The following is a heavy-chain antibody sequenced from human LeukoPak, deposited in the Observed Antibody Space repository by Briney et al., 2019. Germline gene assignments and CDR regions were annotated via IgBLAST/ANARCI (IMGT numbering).Heavy chain of an antibody. CDR1: GGSVSGYY. V-gene: IGHV4-4*07. J-gene: IGHJ6*03. CDR2: IYSTGST. Sequence: PSETLSLTCTVSGGSVSGYYCSWIRQPAGKGLEWIGRIYSTGSTDYNASLKSRVTMSVDTSKNQFSLKLSFVTAADTAMYYCARMSYDRTGEGRANLYYYYMAVWGKGTTVTVSS. CDR3: ARMSYDRTGEGRANLYYYYMAV. D-gene: IGHD3-3*01.